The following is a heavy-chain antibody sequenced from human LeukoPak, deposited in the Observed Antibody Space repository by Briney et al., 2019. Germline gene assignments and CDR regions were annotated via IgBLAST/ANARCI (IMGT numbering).Heavy chain of an antibody. Sequence: GASVKVSCKASGYTFTSYDINGVRQATGQGLEWMGWMNPNSGNTGYAQKFQGRVTMTRNTSISTAYMELSSLRSEDTAVYYCARGSGPWAHDAFDIWGQGTMVTVSS. V-gene: IGHV1-8*01. D-gene: IGHD7-27*01. CDR1: GYTFTSYD. CDR2: MNPNSGNT. CDR3: ARGSGPWAHDAFDI. J-gene: IGHJ3*02.